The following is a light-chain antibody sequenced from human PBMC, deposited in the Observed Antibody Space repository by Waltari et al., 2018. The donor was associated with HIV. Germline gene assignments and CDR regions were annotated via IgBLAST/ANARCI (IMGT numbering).Light chain of an antibody. J-gene: IGLJ3*02. Sequence: QSALTQPASVSGSPGQSITISCTGTSSDYNSLSWYQHHPGKAPKVIIYEGSNRPSGVSYRFSGSKSGYTASLTSSGLQAEDEADYFCTSYISSSTPVFGGGTKVTVL. CDR3: TSYISSSTPV. V-gene: IGLV2-14*01. CDR2: EGS. CDR1: SSDYNS.